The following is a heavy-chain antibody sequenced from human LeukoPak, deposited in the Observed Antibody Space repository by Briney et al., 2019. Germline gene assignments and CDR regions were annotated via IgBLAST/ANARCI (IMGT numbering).Heavy chain of an antibody. CDR2: IWYDGSNK. D-gene: IGHD1-26*01. V-gene: IGHV3-33*01. CDR1: GFTFSSYG. J-gene: IGHJ4*02. Sequence: GGSLRLSCAASGFTFSSYGMHWVRQAPGKGLEWVAVIWYDGSNKYYADSVKGRFTISRDNSKNTLYLQMSSLRAEDTAVYYCATTIVGATTDYWGQGTLVTVSS. CDR3: ATTIVGATTDY.